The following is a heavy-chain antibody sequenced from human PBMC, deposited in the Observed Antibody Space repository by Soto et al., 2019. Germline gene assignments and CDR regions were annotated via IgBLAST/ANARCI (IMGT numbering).Heavy chain of an antibody. J-gene: IGHJ6*02. CDR2: IYHSGST. D-gene: IGHD6-19*01. Sequence: SETLSLTCAVSGGSISSSNWWSWVRQPPGKGLEWIGEIYHSGSTNYNPSLKSRVTISVDKSKNQFSLKLSSVTAADTAVYYCARIAVAGTDPAVGYYYYGMDVWGQGTTVT. V-gene: IGHV4-4*02. CDR1: GGSISSSNW. CDR3: ARIAVAGTDPAVGYYYYGMDV.